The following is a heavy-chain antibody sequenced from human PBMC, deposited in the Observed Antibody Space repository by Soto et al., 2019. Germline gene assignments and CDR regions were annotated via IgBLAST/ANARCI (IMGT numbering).Heavy chain of an antibody. CDR3: AKDPNDYDSSAYYVDY. Sequence: EVQLLESGGGLEQRGGSLRLSCAASGFTFSSYAMSWVRQAPGKGLEWVSAISDSGDKTYYADSVKSRFTVSRDNSKNTLYLQINSLRAEDTAVYFCAKDPNDYDSSAYYVDYWGRGTLVTISS. J-gene: IGHJ4*02. CDR1: GFTFSSYA. D-gene: IGHD3-22*01. V-gene: IGHV3-23*01. CDR2: ISDSGDKT.